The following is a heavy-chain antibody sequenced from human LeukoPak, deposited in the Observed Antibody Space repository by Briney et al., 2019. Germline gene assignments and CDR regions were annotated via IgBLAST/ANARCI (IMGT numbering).Heavy chain of an antibody. D-gene: IGHD6-13*01. V-gene: IGHV5-51*01. CDR2: IYPGDSDT. J-gene: IGHJ4*02. Sequence: GESLKTSCKGSGYSFTSYWIGWVRPMPGKGLEWMGIIYPGDSDTRYSTSFQGQVPISEDKSSSTAYLQWLTLKPSHPAIYNCARLGSSNWYDNFDYWGQGTLVTVSS. CDR1: GYSFTSYW. CDR3: ARLGSSNWYDNFDY.